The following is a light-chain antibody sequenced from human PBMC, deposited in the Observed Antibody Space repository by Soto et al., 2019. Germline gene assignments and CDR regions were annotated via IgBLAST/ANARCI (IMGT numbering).Light chain of an antibody. CDR1: SSDVGGYNY. J-gene: IGLJ1*01. CDR2: DVS. V-gene: IGLV2-11*01. Sequence: QSVLPQPRSVTGSRGQSVTISCTGTSSDVGGYNYVSWYQQHPGKAPKLMIYDVSKRPSGVPDRFSGSKSGNTASLTISGLQAEDEADYYCGSYARSYTYVFAKGTKVTVL. CDR3: GSYARSYTYV.